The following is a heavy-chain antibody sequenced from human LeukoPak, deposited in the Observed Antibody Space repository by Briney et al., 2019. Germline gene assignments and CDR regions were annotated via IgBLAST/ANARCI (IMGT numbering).Heavy chain of an antibody. CDR1: GYTFTGYY. CDR2: INPNSGGT. D-gene: IGHD6-19*01. CDR3: ARDSDSSGWYWINWFDP. Sequence: ASVKVSCKASGYTFTGYYMHWVRQAPGQGLEWMGWINPNSGGTNYAQKFQSRVTMTRDTSISTAYMELSRLRSDDTAVYYCARDSDSSGWYWINWFDPWGQGTLVTVSS. V-gene: IGHV1-2*02. J-gene: IGHJ5*02.